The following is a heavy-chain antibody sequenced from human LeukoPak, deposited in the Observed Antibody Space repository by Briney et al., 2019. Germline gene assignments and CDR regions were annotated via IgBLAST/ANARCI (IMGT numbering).Heavy chain of an antibody. CDR1: GYSFTGYW. V-gene: IGHV5-51*01. CDR2: IYPGDSDT. J-gene: IGHJ6*04. D-gene: IGHD2-2*01. Sequence: GESLKISCKGSGYSFTGYWIGWVRQMPGKGLDWMGIIYPGDSDTRYSPSLQGQVTISADKSISTAYLQWSSLKASDTAMYYCARHGGGIVVVPAAKGGMDVWGKGTTVTVSS. CDR3: ARHGGGIVVVPAAKGGMDV.